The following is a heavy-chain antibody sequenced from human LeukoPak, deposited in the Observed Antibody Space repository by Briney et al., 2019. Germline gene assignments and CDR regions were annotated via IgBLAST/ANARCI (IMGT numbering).Heavy chain of an antibody. Sequence: SETLSLTCTVSGDSISNYFWSWIRQPPGKGLEWIGYTYHSGNTDYNPSLKSRVTISADTSKNQFSLKLSSVTAADTAVYYCASGARVAWGYYYYGMDVWGQGTTVTVSS. CDR1: GDSISNYF. CDR2: TYHSGNT. CDR3: ASGARVAWGYYYYGMDV. J-gene: IGHJ6*02. V-gene: IGHV4-59*01. D-gene: IGHD7-27*01.